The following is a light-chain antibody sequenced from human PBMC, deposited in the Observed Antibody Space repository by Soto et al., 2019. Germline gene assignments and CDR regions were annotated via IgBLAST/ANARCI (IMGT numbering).Light chain of an antibody. V-gene: IGKV3-20*01. CDR3: QQYGSSPWT. CDR2: DAS. Sequence: IVLTQSPGTLSLSPGERATLSCRASQSVSSSYLAWYQQKPGQAPRLLIYDASSRATGIPDRFSGSGSGTDFTLTISRLEPEDFAVYYFQQYGSSPWTFGQGTKVEIK. CDR1: QSVSSSY. J-gene: IGKJ1*01.